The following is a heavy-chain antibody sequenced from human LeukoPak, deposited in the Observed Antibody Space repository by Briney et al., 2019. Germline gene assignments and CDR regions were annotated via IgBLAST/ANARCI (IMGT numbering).Heavy chain of an antibody. CDR1: GDSISSSSIY. D-gene: IGHD3-3*01. V-gene: IGHV4-39*02. Sequence: SETLSVTCTVSGDSISSSSIYWGWHRQRPGKELEWSVSIYYSGNTYYNTSLKSGAITSVKTTNTHFSLLLSSVTAANTALYYGARRITIFGVAPYNWFDPWGQGTLVIVSS. J-gene: IGHJ5*02. CDR2: IYYSGNT. CDR3: ARRITIFGVAPYNWFDP.